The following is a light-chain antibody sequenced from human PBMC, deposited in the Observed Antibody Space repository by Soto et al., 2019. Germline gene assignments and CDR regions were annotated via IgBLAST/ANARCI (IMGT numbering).Light chain of an antibody. V-gene: IGKV3D-20*02. J-gene: IGKJ4*01. CDR3: QQCNRYTRT. CDR1: QTVKNNY. CDR2: DAS. Sequence: GLTQSQGTMSLSRGESATLSSRASQTVKNNYLYSYQQKPGQTPKLLIYDASSRATGTPDRFSGGGSETDFTLTISRLEPEDLAMYYCQQCNRYTRTFGGGTQVEIK.